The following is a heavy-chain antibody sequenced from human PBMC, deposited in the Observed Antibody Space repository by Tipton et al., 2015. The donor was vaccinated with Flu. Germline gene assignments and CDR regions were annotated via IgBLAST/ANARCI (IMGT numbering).Heavy chain of an antibody. V-gene: IGHV4-34*01. CDR2: INHSGST. D-gene: IGHD1-26*01. CDR1: GGSFSGYY. Sequence: LRLSCAVYGGSFSGYYWSWIRQPPGKGLEWIGEINHSGSTNYNPSLKSRVTISVDTSKNQFSLKLSSVTAADTAVYYCACRGSCYHWGQGTLVTVSS. CDR3: ACRGSCYH. J-gene: IGHJ4*02.